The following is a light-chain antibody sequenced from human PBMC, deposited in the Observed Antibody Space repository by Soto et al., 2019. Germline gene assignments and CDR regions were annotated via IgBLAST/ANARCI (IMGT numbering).Light chain of an antibody. CDR3: LQHNTYPCT. CDR1: QDISNG. V-gene: IGKV1-17*01. J-gene: IGKJ1*01. CDR2: DAS. Sequence: DIQMTQSPSSLSASEGDRVTITCRASQDISNGLVWFRQKPGKAPKRLVYDASSLQSGVQSRFGGSGSGTQFALTISSLQPEDRATYYCLQHNTYPCTCGQVTKVEIK.